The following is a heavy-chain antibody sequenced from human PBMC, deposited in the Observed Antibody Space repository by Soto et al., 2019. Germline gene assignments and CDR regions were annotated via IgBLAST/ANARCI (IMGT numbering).Heavy chain of an antibody. CDR2: ISGSGGSA. J-gene: IGHJ3*01. Sequence: ESLSVAFVASGLLVSNYAVNGVRQAPGKGLEWVSVISGSGGSASYADSVQGRFTISRDNSNNTLYLQMNSLRAEDTAIYSCVREGSGWYSRGSFDFWGRGTMVTVSS. D-gene: IGHD6-19*01. CDR3: VREGSGWYSRGSFDF. CDR1: GLLVSNYA. V-gene: IGHV3-23*01.